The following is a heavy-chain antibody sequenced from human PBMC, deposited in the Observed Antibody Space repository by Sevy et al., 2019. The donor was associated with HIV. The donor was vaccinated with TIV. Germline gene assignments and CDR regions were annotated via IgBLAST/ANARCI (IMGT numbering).Heavy chain of an antibody. CDR2: IKSKTDGGTT. J-gene: IGHJ4*02. Sequence: GGSLRLSCAASGFTFSNAWMSWVRQAPGKGLEWVGRIKSKTDGGTTDYAAPVKGRFTISRDDSKNTLYLQMNSLKIVVTAIYYCTTDSKKRGLSALLDYWGKGTLVTVSS. D-gene: IGHD3-10*01. CDR1: GFTFSNAW. V-gene: IGHV3-15*01. CDR3: TTDSKKRGLSALLDY.